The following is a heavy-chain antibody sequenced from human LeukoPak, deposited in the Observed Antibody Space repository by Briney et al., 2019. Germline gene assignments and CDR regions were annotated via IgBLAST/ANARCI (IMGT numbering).Heavy chain of an antibody. V-gene: IGHV5-51*01. CDR1: GYTFTSYW. CDR2: IYPGDSDT. CDR3: ASPSMVRGPSGAFDI. J-gene: IGHJ3*02. D-gene: IGHD3-10*01. Sequence: GESLKISCKGSGYTFTSYWIAWVRQMPGKGLEWMGSIYPGDSDTRYRPSFQGQVTISADKSISTAYLQWSSLKASDTAMYYCASPSMVRGPSGAFDIWGQGTMVTVSS.